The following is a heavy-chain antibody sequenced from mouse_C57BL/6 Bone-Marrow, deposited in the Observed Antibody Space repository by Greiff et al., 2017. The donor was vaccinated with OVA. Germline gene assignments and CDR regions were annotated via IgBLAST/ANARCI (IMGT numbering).Heavy chain of an antibody. CDR2: IDPETGGT. Sequence: LVESGAELVRPGASVTLSCKASGYTFTDYEMHWVKQTPVHGLEWIGAIDPETGGTAYHQKFKGKAILTADKSSSTAYMELRSLTSEDSAVYYCTRYYYGNYVGNYYAMDYWGQGTSVTVSS. V-gene: IGHV1-15*01. CDR3: TRYYYGNYVGNYYAMDY. D-gene: IGHD2-1*01. J-gene: IGHJ4*01. CDR1: GYTFTDYE.